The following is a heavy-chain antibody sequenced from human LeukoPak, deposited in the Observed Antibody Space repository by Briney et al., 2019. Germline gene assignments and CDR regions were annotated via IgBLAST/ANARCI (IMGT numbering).Heavy chain of an antibody. Sequence: HPGGSLRLSCAASGFTFSSYWMSWVRQAPGKGLEWVANIKQDGSEKYYVDSVKGRFTISRDNAKNSLYLQMNSLRAEDTAVYYCASRRKWELLYFDYWGQGTLVTVSS. CDR1: GFTFSSYW. D-gene: IGHD1-26*01. J-gene: IGHJ4*02. CDR2: IKQDGSEK. CDR3: ASRRKWELLYFDY. V-gene: IGHV3-7*01.